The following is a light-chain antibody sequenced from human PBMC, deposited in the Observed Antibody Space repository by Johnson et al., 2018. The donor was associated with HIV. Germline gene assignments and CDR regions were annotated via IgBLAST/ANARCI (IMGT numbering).Light chain of an antibody. Sequence: QSVLTQPPSVSAAPGQKVTVSCSGSSSNIGSNDVSWYQQFPGAAPKLLIYENNKRPSGIPDRFSGSKSGTSATLCITGLQTGDEADYYCATWDSSLSAYVFGTGTKVTVL. CDR2: ENN. CDR3: ATWDSSLSAYV. J-gene: IGLJ1*01. V-gene: IGLV1-51*02. CDR1: SSNIGSND.